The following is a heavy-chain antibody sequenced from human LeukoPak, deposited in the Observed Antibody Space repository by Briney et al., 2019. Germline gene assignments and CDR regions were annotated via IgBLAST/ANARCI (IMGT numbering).Heavy chain of an antibody. V-gene: IGHV3-30*02. CDR2: IRYDGSNK. D-gene: IGHD6-6*01. J-gene: IGHJ4*02. CDR1: GFTFSSYG. CDR3: AKDLGSSWEFDY. Sequence: GGSLRLSCAASGFTFSSYGMQWVRQAPGKGLEWVAFIRYDGSNKYYADSVKGRFTISRDNSKNTLYLQMNSLRAEDTAVYYCAKDLGSSWEFDYWGQGTLVTVSS.